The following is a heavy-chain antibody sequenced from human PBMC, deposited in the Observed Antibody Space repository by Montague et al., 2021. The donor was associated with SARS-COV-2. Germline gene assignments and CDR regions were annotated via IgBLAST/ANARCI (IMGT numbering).Heavy chain of an antibody. Sequence: SETLSLTCTVSGGSINYYYWHWLRQSAAKGLEWIGRIYSSGNANYSPSLKSRVTRSVDTSQNQFSLKLNSLTAADTAVYYCARGDHPQSGSWYFFDTWGQGAPVTVSS. CDR1: GGSINYYY. J-gene: IGHJ4*02. CDR2: IYSSGNA. D-gene: IGHD6-13*01. V-gene: IGHV4-4*07. CDR3: ARGDHPQSGSWYFFDT.